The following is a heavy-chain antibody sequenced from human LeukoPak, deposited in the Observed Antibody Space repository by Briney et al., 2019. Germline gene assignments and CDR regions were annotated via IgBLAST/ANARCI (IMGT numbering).Heavy chain of an antibody. J-gene: IGHJ4*02. CDR1: GGSFKGYY. CDR2: INHSGST. CDR3: ARGRNRSARPSPFDY. Sequence: SEPLSLTCGVCGGSFKGYYWSGIRQPPGKGLEGIGEINHSGSTNYNPSLQRRVTISGDRAKNQFSLKLSSVTAADTAVYYCARGRNRSARPSPFDYWGQGTLVTVSS. V-gene: IGHV4-34*01.